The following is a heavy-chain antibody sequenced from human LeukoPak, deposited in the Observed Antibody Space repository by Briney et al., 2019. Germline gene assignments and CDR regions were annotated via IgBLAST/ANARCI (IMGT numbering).Heavy chain of an antibody. Sequence: ASVKVSCKAFGYTFTGYYMHWVRQAPGQGLEWMGWINPNSGGTNYAQKFQGRVTMTRDTSISTAYMELSRLRSDDTAVYYCARDGSYYYDSSGYYYGFDYWGQGTLVTVSS. CDR2: INPNSGGT. D-gene: IGHD3-22*01. V-gene: IGHV1-2*02. J-gene: IGHJ4*02. CDR3: ARDGSYYYDSSGYYYGFDY. CDR1: GYTFTGYY.